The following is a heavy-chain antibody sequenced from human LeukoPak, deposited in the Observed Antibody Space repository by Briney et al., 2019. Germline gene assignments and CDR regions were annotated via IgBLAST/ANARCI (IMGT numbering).Heavy chain of an antibody. Sequence: SETLSLTCTVSGGSISNYYWSWIRQPPGKGLEWIGYIYYSGSTNYNPSLKSRVTISVDTSKDQFSLKVSSVTAADTAIYYCARHSSSLYSNWFDPWGQGTLVTVSS. CDR2: IYYSGST. J-gene: IGHJ5*02. V-gene: IGHV4-59*01. D-gene: IGHD6-13*01. CDR3: ARHSSSLYSNWFDP. CDR1: GGSISNYY.